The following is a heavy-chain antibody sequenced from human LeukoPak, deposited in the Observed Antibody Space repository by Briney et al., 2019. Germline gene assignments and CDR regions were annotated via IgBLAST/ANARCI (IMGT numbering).Heavy chain of an antibody. J-gene: IGHJ6*02. D-gene: IGHD2-21*02. CDR3: ARQGGDPYYYYGMDV. CDR2: IYYSGST. Sequence: PSETLSLTCTVSGGSISSYYWSWIRQPPGKGLEWIGYIYYSGSTNYNPSLKSRVTISVDTSKNQLSLKLSSVTAADTAVYYCARQGGDPYYYYGMDVWGQGTTVTVSS. V-gene: IGHV4-59*08. CDR1: GGSISSYY.